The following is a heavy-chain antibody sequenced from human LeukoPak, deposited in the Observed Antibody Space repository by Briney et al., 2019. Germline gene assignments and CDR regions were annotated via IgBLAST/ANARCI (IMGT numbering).Heavy chain of an antibody. D-gene: IGHD6-25*01. CDR3: ARDGSEAAAPDY. V-gene: IGHV4-4*07. Sequence: AETLSLTCTVSGGSISSYYWSWIRQPAGKGLEWIGRIYTSGSTNYNPSLKSRVTMSVDTSKNQFSLKLSCVPAADTAVYYCARDGSEAAAPDYWGQGTLVTVSS. J-gene: IGHJ4*02. CDR2: IYTSGST. CDR1: GGSISSYY.